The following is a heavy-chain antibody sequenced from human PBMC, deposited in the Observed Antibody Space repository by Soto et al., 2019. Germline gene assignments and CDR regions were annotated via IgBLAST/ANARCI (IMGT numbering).Heavy chain of an antibody. J-gene: IGHJ5*02. CDR1: GFTVSSNY. V-gene: IGHV3-66*01. D-gene: IGHD3-9*01. CDR3: ARGPEYYDILTGYHNWFDP. Sequence: GSLRLSCAASGFTVSSNYMSWVRQAPGKGLEWVSVIYSGGSTYYADSVKGRFTISRDNSKNTLYLQMNSLRAEDTAVYYCARGPEYYDILTGYHNWFDPWGQGTLVTVSS. CDR2: IYSGGST.